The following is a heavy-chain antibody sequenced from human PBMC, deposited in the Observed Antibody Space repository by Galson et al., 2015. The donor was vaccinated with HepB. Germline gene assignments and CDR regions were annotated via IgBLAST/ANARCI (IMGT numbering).Heavy chain of an antibody. CDR2: MSYDGSKK. CDR1: GFTFSTYV. J-gene: IGHJ4*02. D-gene: IGHD3-10*01. Sequence: SLRLSCAASGFTFSTYVMHWVRQAPGKGLEWVADMSYDGSKKYYADSVKGRFTISRDNSKNTLYLQVNSLRAEDTAVYYCAREGYSGSGSYMKALDYWGQGTLVTVSS. V-gene: IGHV3-30*04. CDR3: AREGYSGSGSYMKALDY.